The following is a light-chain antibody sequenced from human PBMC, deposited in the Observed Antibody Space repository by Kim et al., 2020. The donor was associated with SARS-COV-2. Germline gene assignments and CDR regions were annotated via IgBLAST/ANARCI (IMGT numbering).Light chain of an antibody. J-gene: IGLJ3*02. Sequence: QSALTQPRSVSGSLGQSVTISCTGTSSDVGGYDFVSWYQHHPGRAPKLIIFDVTKRPSWVPDRFSGSKSGNTASLAISGLLSEDEADYYCCSYTGDYALGVFGGEPQMT. CDR3: CSYTGDYALGV. V-gene: IGLV2-11*01. CDR2: DVT. CDR1: SSDVGGYDF.